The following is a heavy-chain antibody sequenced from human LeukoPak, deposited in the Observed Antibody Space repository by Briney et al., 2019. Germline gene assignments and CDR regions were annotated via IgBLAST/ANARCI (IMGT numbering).Heavy chain of an antibody. CDR3: ARVSCSSTSCPRRDALDV. CDR2: IYYSGST. Sequence: SETLSLTCTVSGGSISSSSYYWGWIRQPPGKGLEWIGSIYYSGSTYYNPSLKSRVTISVDTSKNQFSLKLSSVTAADTAVYYCARVSCSSTSCPRRDALDVWGQGTMVTVSS. CDR1: GGSISSSSYY. J-gene: IGHJ3*01. D-gene: IGHD2-2*01. V-gene: IGHV4-39*01.